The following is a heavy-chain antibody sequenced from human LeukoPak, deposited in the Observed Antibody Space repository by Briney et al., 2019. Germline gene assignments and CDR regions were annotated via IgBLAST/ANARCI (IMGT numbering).Heavy chain of an antibody. CDR1: GFTFDDYG. D-gene: IGHD1-26*01. Sequence: GGSLRLSCAASGFTFDDYGMSWVRQAPGKGLEWVSYISSSSSTIYYADSVKGRFTISRDNAKNSLYLQMNSLRAEDTAVYYCARASLPGIVGAPTFDYWGQGTLVTVSS. CDR3: ARASLPGIVGAPTFDY. J-gene: IGHJ4*02. CDR2: ISSSSSTI. V-gene: IGHV3-48*01.